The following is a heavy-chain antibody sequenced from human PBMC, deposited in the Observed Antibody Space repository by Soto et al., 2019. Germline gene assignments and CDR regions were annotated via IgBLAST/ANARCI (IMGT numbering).Heavy chain of an antibody. CDR1: GGSISTYY. V-gene: IGHV4-39*01. J-gene: IGHJ4*03. CDR2: FYYSRST. CDR3: ARQVVVGTVAGTGSFDY. Sequence: SETLSLTCTVSGGSISTYYWGWIRQPPGKGLEWIGSFYYSRSTYYNSSLKSRATISVDTSETQISLRLSAVTAADTVFYYCARQVVVGTVAGTGSFDYWGQGTPVTVSS. D-gene: IGHD6-19*01.